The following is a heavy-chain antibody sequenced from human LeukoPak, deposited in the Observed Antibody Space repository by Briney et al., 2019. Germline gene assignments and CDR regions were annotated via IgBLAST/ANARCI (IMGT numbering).Heavy chain of an antibody. J-gene: IGHJ4*02. Sequence: PSETLSLTCTVSGGSISSSSYYWGWIRQPPGKGLEWIGSIYYSGSTYYNPSLKSRVTISVDTSKNQFSLKLSSVTAADTAVYYCARGHPYYDFWSGPAYYFDYWGQGTLVTVSS. CDR1: GGSISSSSYY. CDR2: IYYSGST. V-gene: IGHV4-39*01. D-gene: IGHD3-3*01. CDR3: ARGHPYYDFWSGPAYYFDY.